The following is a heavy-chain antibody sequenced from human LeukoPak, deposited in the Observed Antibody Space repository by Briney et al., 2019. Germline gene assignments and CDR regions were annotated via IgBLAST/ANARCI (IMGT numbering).Heavy chain of an antibody. J-gene: IGHJ4*02. Sequence: GGSLRLSCAAPGFTFSTYNMNWVRQAPGKGLEWVSYISSGSGTIYYADSVKGRFTISRDNAKNSLYLQMNSLRAEDTAVYYCARLTTVTNDGVYWGQGTLVTVSS. CDR1: GFTFSTYN. CDR2: ISSGSGTI. V-gene: IGHV3-48*01. CDR3: ARLTTVTNDGVY. D-gene: IGHD4-17*01.